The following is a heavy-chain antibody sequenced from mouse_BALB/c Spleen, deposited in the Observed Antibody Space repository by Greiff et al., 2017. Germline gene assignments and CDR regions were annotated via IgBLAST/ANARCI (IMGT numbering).Heavy chain of an antibody. Sequence: EVQRVESGGGLVKPGGSLKLSCAASGFTFSSYAMSWVRQSPEKRLEWVAEISSGGSYTYYPDTVTGRFTISRDNAKNTLYLEMSSLRSEDTAMYYCARGIYYGYDYAMDYWGQGTSVTVSS. CDR3: ARGIYYGYDYAMDY. V-gene: IGHV5-9-4*01. J-gene: IGHJ4*01. CDR1: GFTFSSYA. D-gene: IGHD2-2*01. CDR2: ISSGGSYT.